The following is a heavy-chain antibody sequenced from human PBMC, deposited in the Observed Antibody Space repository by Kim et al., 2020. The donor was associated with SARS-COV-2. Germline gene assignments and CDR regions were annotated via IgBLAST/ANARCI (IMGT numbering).Heavy chain of an antibody. CDR1: GFTFSSYA. J-gene: IGHJ2*01. V-gene: IGHV3-23*01. CDR3: AKVSNDCTNGVCYTIDWYFDL. CDR2: ISGSGGST. D-gene: IGHD2-8*01. Sequence: GGSLRLSCAASGFTFSSYAMSWVRQAPGKGLEWVSAISGSGGSTYYADSVKGRFTISRDNSKNTLYLQMNSLRAEDTAVYYCAKVSNDCTNGVCYTIDWYFDLWGRGTLVTVSS.